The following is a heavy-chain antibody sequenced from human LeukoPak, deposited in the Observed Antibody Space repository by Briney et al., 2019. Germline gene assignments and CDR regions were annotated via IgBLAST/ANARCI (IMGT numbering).Heavy chain of an antibody. CDR3: AKSQREACCYGMDV. D-gene: IGHD1-26*01. Sequence: GGSVRLSCIACLWTFRKYVMNGLRRAAGKELAWVSAISGSESNTYYTDSVKDRFTISRDNSKNSLYLQMNSLRPKDTAVYYCAKSQREACCYGMDVWGQGTTVTVS. CDR1: LWTFRKYV. V-gene: IGHV3-23*01. J-gene: IGHJ6*02. CDR2: ISGSESNT.